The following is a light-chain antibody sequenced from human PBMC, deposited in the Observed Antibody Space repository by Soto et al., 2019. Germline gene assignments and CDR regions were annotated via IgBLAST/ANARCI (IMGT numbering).Light chain of an antibody. J-gene: IGKJ1*01. CDR2: TGS. V-gene: IGKV1-16*01. CDR3: QQYYSFTLS. CDR1: QDIRNY. Sequence: DIQMTQSPSSLSASVGDRVTITCQASQDIRNYLNWYQQPRGKAPNFXIYTGSSLQSGVQSRFSGSGSGTDFTRTINSLQPEDVSTYYCQQYYSFTLSFGQGTKVDIK.